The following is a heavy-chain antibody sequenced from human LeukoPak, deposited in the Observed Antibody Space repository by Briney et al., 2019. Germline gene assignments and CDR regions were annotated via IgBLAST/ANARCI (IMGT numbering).Heavy chain of an antibody. CDR3: ALYNENDAFDI. D-gene: IGHD1-1*01. CDR2: INHSGST. V-gene: IGHV4-34*01. CDR1: GGSFSGYY. J-gene: IGHJ3*02. Sequence: SETLSLTCAVYGGSFSGYYWSWIRQPPGKGLEWIGEINHSGSTNYNPSLKSRVTISVDTSKNQFSLKLSSVTAADTAVYYCALYNENDAFDIWGQGTMVTVSS.